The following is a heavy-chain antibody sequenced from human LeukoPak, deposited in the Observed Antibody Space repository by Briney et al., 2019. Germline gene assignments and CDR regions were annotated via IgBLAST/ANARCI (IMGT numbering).Heavy chain of an antibody. CDR1: GFAFSDYA. CDR2: ISGTGSNT. Sequence: PGGSLRLSCVASGFAFSDYAMTWVRQAPGKGLEWISAISGTGSNTYYADSVEGRFYISRDSSQNTLYLRMNSLRPDDSAIYYCAKDSRSSSSNPDYWGQGTLVTVSS. CDR3: AKDSRSSSSNPDY. V-gene: IGHV3-23*01. D-gene: IGHD2-2*01. J-gene: IGHJ4*02.